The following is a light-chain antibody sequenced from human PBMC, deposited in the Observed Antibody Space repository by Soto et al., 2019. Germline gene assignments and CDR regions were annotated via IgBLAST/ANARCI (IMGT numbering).Light chain of an antibody. CDR2: DVT. CDR3: STKAGKLS. V-gene: IGLV2-8*01. Sequence: QSALTQPPSASGSLGQSITISCTGSSSSIGGNKYVSWYQQHPGKAPKLMIYDVTERPSGVPDRFSGSKSGNTASLTVSGLEAGEKADYSCSTKAGKLSFGGGPKLPVL. CDR1: SSSIGGNKY. J-gene: IGLJ2*01.